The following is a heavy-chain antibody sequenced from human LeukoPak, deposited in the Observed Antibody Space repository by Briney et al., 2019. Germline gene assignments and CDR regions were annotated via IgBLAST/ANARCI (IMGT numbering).Heavy chain of an antibody. CDR3: ARDGLSGWPTGLFDS. CDR2: LSDTGGST. CDR1: GFTFNSYA. V-gene: IGHV3-23*01. D-gene: IGHD6-19*01. J-gene: IGHJ5*01. Sequence: GGSLRLSCAASGFTFNSYAINWVRQAPGKGLEWVSGLSDTGGSTYYADSVKGRFTISRDNSKNTLFLQMNSLRAEDTAMYYCARDGLSGWPTGLFDSWGQGTLVTVSS.